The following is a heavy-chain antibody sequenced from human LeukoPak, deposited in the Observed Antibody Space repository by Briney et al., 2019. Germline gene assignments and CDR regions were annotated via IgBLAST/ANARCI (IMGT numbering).Heavy chain of an antibody. D-gene: IGHD1-1*01. CDR2: IYYSGST. V-gene: IGHV4-59*01. J-gene: IGHJ4*02. CDR1: GDSISSFY. CDR3: ARGTTPTSY. Sequence: PSETLSLTCTVSGDSISSFYWSWIRQPPGKGLEWIGYIYYSGSTNYSPSLKSRVTISINTSKNQFSLNLTSVTAADTAVYFCARGTTPTSYWGQGALVTVSS.